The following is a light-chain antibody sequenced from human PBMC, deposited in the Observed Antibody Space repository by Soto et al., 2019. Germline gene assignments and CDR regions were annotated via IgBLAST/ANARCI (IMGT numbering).Light chain of an antibody. Sequence: EIVLTQSSGTLSLSPGERATLSCRASQSVSSSYLAWYQQKPGQAPRLLIYGASSRATGIPDRFSGSGSGTDFTLTISRLEPEDFEVYYCQHYGSSPGTFGQGTKVDIK. CDR2: GAS. J-gene: IGKJ1*01. CDR1: QSVSSSY. CDR3: QHYGSSPGT. V-gene: IGKV3-20*01.